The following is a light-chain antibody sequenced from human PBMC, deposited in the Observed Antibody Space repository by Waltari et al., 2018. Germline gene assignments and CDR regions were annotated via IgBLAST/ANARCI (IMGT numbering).Light chain of an antibody. CDR1: QDIKKY. CDR2: DAS. J-gene: IGKJ5*01. Sequence: DIKMTQSPSSLSASVGDRVTITCQASQDIKKYLNWYQQKPGKAPKLLIYDASSLETGVPSRFRGSGSGTDFTFTISSLQPEDVATYYCQQYENLPITFGQGTRLDFK. V-gene: IGKV1-33*01. CDR3: QQYENLPIT.